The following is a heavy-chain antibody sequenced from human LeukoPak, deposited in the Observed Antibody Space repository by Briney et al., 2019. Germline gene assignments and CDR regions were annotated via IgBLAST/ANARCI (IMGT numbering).Heavy chain of an antibody. D-gene: IGHD2-15*01. CDR2: ISYDGSNK. J-gene: IGHJ4*02. Sequence: GGSLRLSCAASGFTFSSYGMHWVRQAPGKGLEWVAVISYDGSNKYYADSVKGRFTISRDNSKNTLYLQMNSLRAEDTAVYYCARGGEDRDYWGQGTLVTVSS. CDR3: ARGGEDRDY. CDR1: GFTFSSYG. V-gene: IGHV3-30*03.